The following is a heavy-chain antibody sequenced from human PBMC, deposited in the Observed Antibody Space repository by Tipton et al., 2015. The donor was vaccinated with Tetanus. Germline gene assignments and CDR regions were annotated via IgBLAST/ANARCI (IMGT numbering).Heavy chain of an antibody. V-gene: IGHV1-3*01. J-gene: IGHJ5*02. Sequence: QSGAEVKKPGASVKVSCKASGYTFTSYAMHWVRQAPGQRLEWMGWINAGNGNTKYSQKFQGRVTITRDTSASTAYMELSSLRSEGTAVDYCARGGVGYCSSTSCYLFDPWGQGTLVTVSS. CDR1: GYTFTSYA. CDR3: ARGGVGYCSSTSCYLFDP. D-gene: IGHD2-2*01. CDR2: INAGNGNT.